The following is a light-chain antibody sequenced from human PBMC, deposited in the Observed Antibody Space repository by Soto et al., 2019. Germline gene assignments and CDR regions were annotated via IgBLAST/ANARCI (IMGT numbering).Light chain of an antibody. V-gene: IGKV3-20*01. CDR3: QQYAGSPRT. CDR1: QSVSSY. J-gene: IGKJ1*01. CDR2: SAS. Sequence: EIVLTQSPATLSLSPGERATLSCRASQSVSSYLALYQQKPGLAPRLLIYSASRRATGIPDRFTGSGSGTDFTLTINRVEPEDFAVYFCQQYAGSPRTFGQGTKVDIK.